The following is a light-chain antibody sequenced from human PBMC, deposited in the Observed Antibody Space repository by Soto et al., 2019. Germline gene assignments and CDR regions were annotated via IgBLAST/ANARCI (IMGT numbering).Light chain of an antibody. CDR1: QSVSSN. Sequence: EIVMTQSPATLSVSPGERATLSCRASQSVSSNLAWYQQKPGQAPRLLIYGASTRATGIPARFSGSGSGTEFTLTISPLQSEDFAVYYCQQYRTFGQGTRVDIK. CDR2: GAS. CDR3: QQYRT. J-gene: IGKJ1*01. V-gene: IGKV3-15*01.